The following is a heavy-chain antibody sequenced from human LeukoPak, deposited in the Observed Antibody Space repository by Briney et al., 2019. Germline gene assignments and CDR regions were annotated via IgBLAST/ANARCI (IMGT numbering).Heavy chain of an antibody. V-gene: IGHV3-7*04. Sequence: GGSLRLSCVASGFIVSSNYMNWVRQAPGKGLEWVANIKQDGSEKYYVDSVKDRFTISRDNAKNSLYLQMNSLRAENTAVYYCARVSGMWVPAASQSAFDPWGQGTLVTVSS. D-gene: IGHD2-2*01. J-gene: IGHJ5*02. CDR1: GFIVSSNY. CDR3: ARVSGMWVPAASQSAFDP. CDR2: IKQDGSEK.